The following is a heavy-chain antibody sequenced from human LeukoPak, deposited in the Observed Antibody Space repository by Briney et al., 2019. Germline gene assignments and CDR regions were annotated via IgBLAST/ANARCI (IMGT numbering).Heavy chain of an antibody. J-gene: IGHJ6*03. CDR1: GFTFSSYA. CDR3: AKAPEGSYCSSTSCYSPPAYYYYMDV. CDR2: ISGSGGST. V-gene: IGHV3-23*01. Sequence: GGSLRLSCAASGFTFSSYAMSWVRQAPGKGLEWVSAISGSGGSTYYADSVKGRFTISRDNSKNTLYLQMNSLRAEDTAVYYCAKAPEGSYCSSTSCYSPPAYYYYMDVWGKGTTVTVSS. D-gene: IGHD2-2*01.